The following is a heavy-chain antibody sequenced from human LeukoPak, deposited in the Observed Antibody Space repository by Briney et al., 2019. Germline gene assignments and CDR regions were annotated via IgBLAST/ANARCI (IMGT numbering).Heavy chain of an antibody. J-gene: IGHJ4*02. Sequence: SETLSLTCTVSGGSISSGSYYWSWTRQPAGKGLEWIGRIYTSGSTNYNPSLKSRVTISVDTSKNQFSLKLSSVTAADTAVYYCARETILLYYYDSSGIDYWGQGTLVTVSS. CDR1: GGSISSGSYY. CDR3: ARETILLYYYDSSGIDY. CDR2: IYTSGST. D-gene: IGHD3-22*01. V-gene: IGHV4-61*02.